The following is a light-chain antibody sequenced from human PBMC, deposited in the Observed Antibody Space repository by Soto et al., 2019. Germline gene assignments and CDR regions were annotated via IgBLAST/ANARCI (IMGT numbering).Light chain of an antibody. J-gene: IGKJ2*01. CDR3: QQQGT. CDR1: QSLSSSY. CDR2: AAS. Sequence: EIALTQFPGTLSLSPGERATLSCRPSQSLSSSYLVWYQQKPGQAPGLLIYAASRRATGIPDRFSGSGSATEYTLTISRLETEDSAVYSSQQQGTFGQGTKLEIK. V-gene: IGKV3-20*01.